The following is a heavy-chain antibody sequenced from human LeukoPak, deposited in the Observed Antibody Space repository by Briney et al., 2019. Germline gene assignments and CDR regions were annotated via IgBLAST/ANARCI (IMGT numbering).Heavy chain of an antibody. Sequence: SETLSLTCTVSGASISSGGNFWTWIRQPAGKGLEWIGRIYTSGSTNYNPSLKSRFTISADTSKKQFYLKLNSVTAADTAVYYCARDGIEAIDSWGQGTLVIVSS. J-gene: IGHJ4*02. D-gene: IGHD1-26*01. CDR1: GASISSGGNF. CDR3: ARDGIEAIDS. CDR2: IYTSGST. V-gene: IGHV4-61*02.